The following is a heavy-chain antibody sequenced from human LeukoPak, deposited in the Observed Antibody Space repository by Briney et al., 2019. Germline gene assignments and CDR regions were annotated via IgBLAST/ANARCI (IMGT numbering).Heavy chain of an antibody. CDR3: ARDYYDSTQDAFDI. D-gene: IGHD3-22*01. J-gene: IGHJ3*02. CDR1: GVTFSSYW. CDR2: INSDGRST. V-gene: IGHV3-74*01. Sequence: GGSLRLSCAASGVTFSSYWMHWVRQAPGKGLVWVSRINSDGRSTSYADSVKGRFTISRDNAKNTLYLQMNSLRAEDTAVYYCARDYYDSTQDAFDIWGQGTMVTVSS.